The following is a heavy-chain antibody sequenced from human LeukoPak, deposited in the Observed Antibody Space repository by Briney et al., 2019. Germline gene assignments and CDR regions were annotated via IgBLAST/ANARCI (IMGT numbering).Heavy chain of an antibody. D-gene: IGHD3-3*01. J-gene: IGHJ6*03. V-gene: IGHV3-53*01. Sequence: GGSLRLSCAASGSTVSSNYMSWVRQAPGKGLEWVSVIYSGGSTYYADSVKGRFTISRDNSKHTLYLQMNSLRAEDTAVYYCARIPATIFGGYYYYYYMDVWGKGTTVTVSS. CDR1: GSTVSSNY. CDR3: ARIPATIFGGYYYYYYMDV. CDR2: IYSGGST.